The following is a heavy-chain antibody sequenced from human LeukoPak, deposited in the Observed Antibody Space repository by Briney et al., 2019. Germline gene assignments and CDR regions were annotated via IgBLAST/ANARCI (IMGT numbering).Heavy chain of an antibody. D-gene: IGHD6-19*01. J-gene: IGHJ4*02. CDR2: ISGSGGST. Sequence: PGGSLRLSCAASGFTFSSYAMSWVRQAPGKGLEWVSAISGSGGSTYYADSVKGRFTISRDNSKNTLYLRMNSLRAEDTAVYYCAKSPSPNYSSGWYFMDYWGQGTLVTVSS. CDR1: GFTFSSYA. V-gene: IGHV3-23*01. CDR3: AKSPSPNYSSGWYFMDY.